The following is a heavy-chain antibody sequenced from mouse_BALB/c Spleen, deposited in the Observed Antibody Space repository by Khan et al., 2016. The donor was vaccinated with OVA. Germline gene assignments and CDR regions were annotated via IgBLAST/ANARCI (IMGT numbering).Heavy chain of an antibody. CDR3: ARQPYYHYNVMDY. J-gene: IGHJ4*01. CDR2: MWSDGST. V-gene: IGHV2-6-1*01. CDR1: GFSLTNYG. Sequence: QVQLKQSGPGLVAPSQSLSITCTISGFSLTNYGVHWVRQPPGKGLEWLVLMWSDGSTTYNSALKSRLTISKYNSKSQVFLKMNSIQTDDTAMYFCARQPYYHYNVMDYWGQGTSVTVSS. D-gene: IGHD2-10*01.